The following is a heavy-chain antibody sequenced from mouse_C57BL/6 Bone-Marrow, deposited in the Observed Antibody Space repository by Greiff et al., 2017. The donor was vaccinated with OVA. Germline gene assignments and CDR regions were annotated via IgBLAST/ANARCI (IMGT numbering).Heavy chain of an antibody. Sequence: ESGPGLVKPSQSLSLTCSVTGYSITSGYYWNWIRQFPGNKLEWMGYISYDGSNNYNPSLKNRISITRDTSKNQFFLKLNSVTTEDTATYYCARRYGRHWYFDVWGTGTTVTVSS. CDR1: GYSITSGYY. J-gene: IGHJ1*03. V-gene: IGHV3-6*01. D-gene: IGHD1-1*01. CDR3: ARRYGRHWYFDV. CDR2: ISYDGSN.